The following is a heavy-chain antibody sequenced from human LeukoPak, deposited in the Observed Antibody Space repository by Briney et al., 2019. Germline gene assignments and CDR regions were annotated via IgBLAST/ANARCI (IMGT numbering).Heavy chain of an antibody. CDR3: AKGGGYEAQYYYYYLDV. CDR2: ISSSSSYI. CDR1: GFTFSSYS. J-gene: IGHJ6*03. Sequence: GGSLRLSCAASGFTFSSYSMNWVRQAPGKGLEWVSSISSSSSYIYYADSVKGRFTISRDNAKNSLYLQMNSLRAEDTAVYYCAKGGGYEAQYYYYYLDVWGKGTTVTISS. D-gene: IGHD5-12*01. V-gene: IGHV3-21*01.